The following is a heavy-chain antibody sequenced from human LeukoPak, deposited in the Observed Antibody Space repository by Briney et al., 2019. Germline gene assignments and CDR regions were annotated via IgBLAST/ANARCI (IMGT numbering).Heavy chain of an antibody. CDR1: GYTFTSYD. Sequence: ASVKVSCKASGYTFTSYDINWVRQATGQGLEWMGWMNPNSGNTGYAQKFQGRVTMTRNTSISTAYMELRSLRSDDTAVYYCARSFYGDYYYYYYMDVWGKGTTVTVSS. CDR3: ARSFYGDYYYYYYMDV. V-gene: IGHV1-8*01. D-gene: IGHD4-17*01. CDR2: MNPNSGNT. J-gene: IGHJ6*03.